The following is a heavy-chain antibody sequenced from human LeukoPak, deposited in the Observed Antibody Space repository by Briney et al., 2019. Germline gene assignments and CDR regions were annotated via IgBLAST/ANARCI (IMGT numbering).Heavy chain of an antibody. J-gene: IGHJ6*03. D-gene: IGHD6-25*01. CDR1: GFSLSTSGMC. CDR2: IDWDDDK. Sequence: SGPALVKPTQTLTLTCTFSGFSLSTSGMCVSWIRQPPGKALEWLARIDWDDDKYYSTSLKTRLTISKDTSKNQVVLTMTNMDPVDTATYYCARAIGFSHYYYYYMDVWGKGTTVTVSS. V-gene: IGHV2-70*11. CDR3: ARAIGFSHYYYYYMDV.